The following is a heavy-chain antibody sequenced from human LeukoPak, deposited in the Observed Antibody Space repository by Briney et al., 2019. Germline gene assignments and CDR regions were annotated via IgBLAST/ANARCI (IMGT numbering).Heavy chain of an antibody. Sequence: SGPTLVKPTQTLTLTCTFSGFSLSTSGMCVSWIRQPPGKALEWLARIDWDDDKYYSTSLKTRLTISKDTSKNQVVLTMTNMDPVDTATYYCAREVVPSHYYYGMDVWGQGTTVTVSS. CDR1: GFSLSTSGMC. CDR3: AREVVPSHYYYGMDV. CDR2: IDWDDDK. J-gene: IGHJ6*02. D-gene: IGHD2-2*01. V-gene: IGHV2-70*11.